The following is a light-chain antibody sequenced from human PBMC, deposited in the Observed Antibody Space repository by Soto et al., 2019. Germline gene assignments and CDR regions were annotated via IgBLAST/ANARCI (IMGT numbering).Light chain of an antibody. Sequence: EIVLTQSPGTLSLCPGERATLSCRASQNINSDYFAWYQQKPGQAPRLLIFGASTRATGIPARFSGSGSGTDFTLTISSLQSEDFAVYYCQQYNNWPPWTFGQGTKVDI. CDR1: QNINSD. CDR3: QQYNNWPPWT. J-gene: IGKJ1*01. V-gene: IGKV3-15*01. CDR2: GAS.